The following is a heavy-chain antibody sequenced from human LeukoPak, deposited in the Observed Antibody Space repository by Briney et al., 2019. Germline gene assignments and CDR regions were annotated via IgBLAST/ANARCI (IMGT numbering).Heavy chain of an antibody. Sequence: GGSLRLSCAVSRFTLSTYAMTWVRQAPGKGLEWVSTISGSGGSTYYADSVKGRFTISRDNSKNTLYLQMNSLRAEDTAVYYCAKSDLPGIAAALFDYWGQGTLVTVSS. CDR2: ISGSGGST. D-gene: IGHD6-13*01. J-gene: IGHJ4*02. V-gene: IGHV3-23*01. CDR1: RFTLSTYA. CDR3: AKSDLPGIAAALFDY.